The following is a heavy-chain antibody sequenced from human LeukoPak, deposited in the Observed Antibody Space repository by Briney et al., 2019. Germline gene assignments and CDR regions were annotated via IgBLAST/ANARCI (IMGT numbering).Heavy chain of an antibody. J-gene: IGHJ4*02. CDR2: IYYSGNT. CDR1: GGSITSASYY. V-gene: IGHV4-39*07. Sequence: SETLSLTCTVSGGSITSASYYWGWVRQPPGKGLEWIGSIYYSGNTYYNPSLKSRVTISVDTSKNQFSLKLSSVTAADTAVYYCARVDYGDYRFDYWGQGTLVTVSS. D-gene: IGHD4-17*01. CDR3: ARVDYGDYRFDY.